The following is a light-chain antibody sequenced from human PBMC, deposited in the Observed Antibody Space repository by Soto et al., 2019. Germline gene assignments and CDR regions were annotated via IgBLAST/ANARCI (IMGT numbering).Light chain of an antibody. CDR1: QGINSF. J-gene: IGKJ5*01. CDR3: QQLNSYPKIT. V-gene: IGKV1-9*01. CDR2: AAS. Sequence: DIQLTQSPSFLSASVVDRVTITCLASQGINSFLAWYQQKPGKAPKLLIYAASTLQSGVPSRFSGSGSGTEFTLTISSLRPEDFATYYCQQLNSYPKITFGQGTRLEIK.